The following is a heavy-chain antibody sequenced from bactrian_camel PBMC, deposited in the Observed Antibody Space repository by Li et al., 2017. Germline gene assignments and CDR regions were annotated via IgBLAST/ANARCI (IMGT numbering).Heavy chain of an antibody. J-gene: IGHJ4*01. CDR2: ISSAGSR. Sequence: HVQLVESGGGSVQAGESLRLSCAVSGDTDSTHHMAWFRQAPGKEREGVATISSAGSRRYTDSVKGRFTISKDGAKNTLYLQMDSLKPEDTAIYYCAAGPIRPDGGCRKHEYWGHGTQVTVS. CDR1: GDTDSTHH. D-gene: IGHD1*01. V-gene: IGHV3S53*01. CDR3: AAGPIRPDGGCRKHEY.